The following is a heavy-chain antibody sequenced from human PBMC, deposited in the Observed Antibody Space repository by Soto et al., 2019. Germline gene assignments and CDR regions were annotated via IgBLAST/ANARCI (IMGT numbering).Heavy chain of an antibody. CDR3: ARDGLYCSGGSCYSFDY. D-gene: IGHD2-15*01. Sequence: QVQLVQSGAEVKEPGSSVKVSCKASGGTFSTYTLSWVQQAPGQGLEWMGRIIPILDVANYPQKFQGRVTITADKSTTTAYMELRSLRSEDTAVYYCARDGLYCSGGSCYSFDYWGQGTLVTVSS. J-gene: IGHJ4*02. CDR2: IIPILDVA. CDR1: GGTFSTYT. V-gene: IGHV1-69*08.